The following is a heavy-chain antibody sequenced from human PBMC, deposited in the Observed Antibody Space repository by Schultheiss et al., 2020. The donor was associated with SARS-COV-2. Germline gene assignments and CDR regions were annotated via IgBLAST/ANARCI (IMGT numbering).Heavy chain of an antibody. Sequence: GGSLRLSCTTSALTFRTYAMSWVRQAPGKGLEWVSFNSSSGSSIYYADSVKGRFTISRDNAKNSLYLQMNSLRAEDTAVYYCARDGSYSSRLAALPDVWGQGTTVTVSS. CDR2: NSSSGSSI. V-gene: IGHV3-21*01. CDR1: ALTFRTYA. D-gene: IGHD6-13*01. CDR3: ARDGSYSSRLAALPDV. J-gene: IGHJ6*02.